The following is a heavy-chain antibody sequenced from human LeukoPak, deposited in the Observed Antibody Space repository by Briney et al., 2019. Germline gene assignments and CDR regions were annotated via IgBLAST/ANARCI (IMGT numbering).Heavy chain of an antibody. CDR1: GLTFSHYN. D-gene: IGHD2-15*01. Sequence: GGSLRLSCAASGLTFSHYNMNWVGQAPGKGWEWVAYISGSSTTIYYADSVKGRFTVSRDNAKSSLYLQMNSLRAEDTAVYYCAGDFLEDTQWGQGTLVTVSS. CDR2: ISGSSTTI. V-gene: IGHV3-48*01. CDR3: AGDFLEDTQ. J-gene: IGHJ4*02.